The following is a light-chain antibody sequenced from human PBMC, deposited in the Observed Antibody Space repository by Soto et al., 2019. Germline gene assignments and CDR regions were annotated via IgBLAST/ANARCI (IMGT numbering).Light chain of an antibody. J-gene: IGKJ5*01. V-gene: IGKV3D-20*02. Sequence: RSFLPVDRATLSCRSSQSAYSSYLSWYQQKPGQAPRILIFGASGRATGIPDRFSGSGSGADFTLTISSLEPEDFAVYYCLQRSDWPPITFGQGTRLEIK. CDR1: QSAYSSY. CDR3: LQRSDWPPIT. CDR2: GAS.